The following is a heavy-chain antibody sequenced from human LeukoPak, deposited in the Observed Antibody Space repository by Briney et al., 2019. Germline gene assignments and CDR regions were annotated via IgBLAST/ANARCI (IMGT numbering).Heavy chain of an antibody. CDR1: GFIFRGYT. D-gene: IGHD3-3*01. CDR3: ATTYDFWSGYYAGNGYQFYYLDV. V-gene: IGHV3-43*01. Sequence: GGSLSLSCAASGFIFRGYTMHGVRPAAGRDREGVCLIDWEGVSTYYADSVKRRFTISRDNSENSLYLQMDSLRSEDTALYYCATTYDFWSGYYAGNGYQFYYLDVWGSGTTVTVSS. CDR2: IDWEGVST. J-gene: IGHJ6*03.